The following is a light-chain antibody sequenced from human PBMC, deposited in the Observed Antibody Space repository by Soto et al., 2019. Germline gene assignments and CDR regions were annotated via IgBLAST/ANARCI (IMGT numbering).Light chain of an antibody. V-gene: IGKV1-39*01. CDR3: QQSYSTPLT. CDR1: QSISSY. J-gene: IGKJ4*01. CDR2: AAS. Sequence: DIQMTQSPSSLSASVGDRVTVRCRASQSISSYLNWYQQKPGKAPKLLIYAASSLQSGVPSRFSGSGSGTDFTLTISSLQPEDFATYYCQQSYSTPLTFGGGTKVDI.